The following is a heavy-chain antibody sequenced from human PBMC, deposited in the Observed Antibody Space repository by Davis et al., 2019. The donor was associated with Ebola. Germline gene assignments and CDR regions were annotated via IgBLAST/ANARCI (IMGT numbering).Heavy chain of an antibody. D-gene: IGHD6-19*01. J-gene: IGHJ4*02. V-gene: IGHV4-30-2*03. CDR3: ARHDFHNSGYPFDY. CDR1: GDSISRGVYS. CDR2: IYDTLNDIGVS. Sequence: SETLSLTCAVSGDSISRGVYSWSWIRQPPGKSLEWIGYIYDTLNDIGVSSYNPSLESRLTISVDTSKNQFSLILRSVTATDTAVYFCARHDFHNSGYPFDYWGQGTLVTVSS.